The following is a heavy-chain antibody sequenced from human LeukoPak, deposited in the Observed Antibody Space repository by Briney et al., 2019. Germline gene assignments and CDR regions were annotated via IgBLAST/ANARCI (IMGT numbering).Heavy chain of an antibody. CDR3: ARESTRRVTGYPPLQH. CDR2: INPNSGGT. V-gene: IGHV1-2*02. Sequence: ASVKVSCKASGYTFTGYYMHWVRQAPGQGLEWMGWINPNSGGTNYAQKFQGRVTMTRDTSISAAYMELSRLRSDDTAVYYCARESTRRVTGYPPLQHWGQGTLVTVSS. CDR1: GYTFTGYY. J-gene: IGHJ1*01. D-gene: IGHD3-9*01.